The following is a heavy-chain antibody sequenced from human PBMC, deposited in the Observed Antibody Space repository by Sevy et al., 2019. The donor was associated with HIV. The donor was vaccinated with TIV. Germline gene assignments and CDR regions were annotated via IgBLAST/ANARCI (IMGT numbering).Heavy chain of an antibody. D-gene: IGHD3-22*01. V-gene: IGHV3-15*01. J-gene: IGHJ4*02. CDR3: FWDRSAFYLIDY. CDR2: IRKGGPT. Sequence: GGSLRLSCTASGFTFRDAWMGWVRQAPGKGLEWVGRIRKGGPTDYAAPVKGRFTISRDDSKNTIYLQMNSLKTDDTAVYYCFWDRSAFYLIDYWGQGTLVTVSS. CDR1: GFTFRDAW.